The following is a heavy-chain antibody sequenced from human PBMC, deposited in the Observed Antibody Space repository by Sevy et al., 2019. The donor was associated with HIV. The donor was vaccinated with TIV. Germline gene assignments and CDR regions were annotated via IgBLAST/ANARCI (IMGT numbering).Heavy chain of an antibody. J-gene: IGHJ6*02. V-gene: IGHV3-23*01. D-gene: IGHD4-4*01. CDR3: AREDYSNYYFYAMDV. CDR1: GFTFSSYA. CDR2: FSGSGGST. Sequence: GGSLRLSCAASGFTFSSYAMSWVRQAPGKGLEWVSAFSGSGGSTYYADSVKGRFTISRDNAKNSLFLQMNSLRAEDTAVYYCAREDYSNYYFYAMDVWGQGTTVTVSS.